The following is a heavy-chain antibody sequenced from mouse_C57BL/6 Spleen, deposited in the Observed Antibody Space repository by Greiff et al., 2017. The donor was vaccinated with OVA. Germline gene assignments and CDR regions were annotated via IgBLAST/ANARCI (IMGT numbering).Heavy chain of an antibody. Sequence: VQLVESGAELVRPGASVTLSCKASGYTFTDYEMHWVKQTPVHGLEWIGAIDPETGGTAYNQKFKGKAILTADKSSSTAYMELRSLTSEDSAVYYGHYDARSWGQGTTLTVSS. CDR1: GYTFTDYE. CDR3: HYDARS. J-gene: IGHJ2*01. V-gene: IGHV1-15*01. CDR2: IDPETGGT. D-gene: IGHD2-4*01.